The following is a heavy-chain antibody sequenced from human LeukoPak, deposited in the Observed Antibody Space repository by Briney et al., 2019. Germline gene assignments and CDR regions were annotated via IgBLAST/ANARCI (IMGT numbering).Heavy chain of an antibody. CDR2: IYYSGST. V-gene: IGHV4-59*01. CDR3: ARGGLTGFDY. Sequence: SETLSLTCTVAGGSISSDYWSWIRQPPGKGLEWIGYIYYSGSTNYNPSLKSRVTISVGTSKNQFSLKLSSVTAADTAVYYCARGGLTGFDYGGQGTLVTVS. CDR1: GGSISSDY. D-gene: IGHD3-9*01. J-gene: IGHJ4*02.